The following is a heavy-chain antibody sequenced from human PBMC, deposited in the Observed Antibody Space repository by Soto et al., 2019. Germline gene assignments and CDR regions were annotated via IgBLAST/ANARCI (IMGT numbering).Heavy chain of an antibody. CDR1: GGTFSNYA. D-gene: IGHD2-21*02. CDR2: IMPIFGRA. V-gene: IGHV1-69*13. J-gene: IGHJ4*02. CDR3: ARSIVVVSAADY. Sequence: SVKVSCKASGGTFSNYAFSWVRQAPGQGLEWLGGIMPIFGRADYAQKFRGRVTITADESTTTAHMELSSLRSEDTAVYYCARSIVVVSAADYWGQGTLVTVSS.